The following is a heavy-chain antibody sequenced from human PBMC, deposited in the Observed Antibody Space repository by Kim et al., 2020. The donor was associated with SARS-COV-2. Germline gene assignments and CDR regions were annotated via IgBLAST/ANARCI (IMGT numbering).Heavy chain of an antibody. J-gene: IGHJ4*02. V-gene: IGHV4-4*07. CDR2: IYTSGST. Sequence: SETLSLSCTLSGASISTYYWSWIRQPAGKGLEWIGRIYTSGSTNYNPSLKSRVSMSVDKAKNQFSLRLNSVTAADTAVYYCARDRRQLISGPPSVDHYFDYWGQGILATVSS. CDR3: ARDRRQLISGPPSVDHYFDY. D-gene: IGHD2-2*01. CDR1: GASISTYY.